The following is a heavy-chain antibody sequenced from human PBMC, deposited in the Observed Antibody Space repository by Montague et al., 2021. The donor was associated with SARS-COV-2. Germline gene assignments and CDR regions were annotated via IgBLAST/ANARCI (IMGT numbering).Heavy chain of an antibody. Sequence: SLRLFCAASVFTFSRYWMHLVRQAPGKGLVWVSRVNIYWSSTSYXXSVHVLFTISRYNAKNTLYLQLHSLSAEATAVYYCAREMGSSLGGYYYGMDVWGQGTTVTVSS. CDR2: VNIYWSST. CDR1: VFTFSRYW. CDR3: AREMGSSLGGYYYGMDV. J-gene: IGHJ6*02. V-gene: IGHV3-74*01. D-gene: IGHD6-6*01.